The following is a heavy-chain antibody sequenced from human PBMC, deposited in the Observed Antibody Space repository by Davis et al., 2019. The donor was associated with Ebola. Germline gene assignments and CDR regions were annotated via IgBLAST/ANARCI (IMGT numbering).Heavy chain of an antibody. Sequence: KVSCKASGYSFTSYSIGWVRQMPGKGLEWMGFIYPGDSDTRYSPSFQGQVTISADKSISTAYLQWSSLKASDTAIYYCARAGFFEYLWGRNRPKTPLYFDSWGQGTLVTVSS. CDR3: ARAGFFEYLWGRNRPKTPLYFDS. CDR2: IYPGDSDT. J-gene: IGHJ4*02. D-gene: IGHD3-16*01. V-gene: IGHV5-51*01. CDR1: GYSFTSYS.